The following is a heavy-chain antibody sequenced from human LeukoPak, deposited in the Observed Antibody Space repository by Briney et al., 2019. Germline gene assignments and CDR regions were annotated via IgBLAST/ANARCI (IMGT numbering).Heavy chain of an antibody. CDR1: GFTFSSYA. CDR2: ISGSGGST. D-gene: IGHD6-19*01. Sequence: GGSLRLSCAASGFTFSSYAMSWVRQAPGKGLEWVSAISGSGGSTYYADSVKGRFTISRDNSKNTLYLQMNSLRAEDTAVYYCAKDRDRYSSWGVSTRWGQGTLVTVSS. CDR3: AKDRDRYSSWGVSTR. J-gene: IGHJ4*02. V-gene: IGHV3-23*01.